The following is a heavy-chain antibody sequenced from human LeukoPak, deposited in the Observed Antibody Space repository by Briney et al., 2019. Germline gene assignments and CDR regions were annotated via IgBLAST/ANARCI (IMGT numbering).Heavy chain of an antibody. CDR3: ARGPFYGDYQDY. CDR1: GGTFSSYA. V-gene: IGHV1-69*13. Sequence: GASVKVSCKASGGTFSSYAISWVRQAPGQGLEWMGGIIPIFGTAYYAQKFQGRVTITADESTSTAYMELSSLRSEDTAVYYCARGPFYGDYQDYWGQGTLVTVSS. J-gene: IGHJ4*02. CDR2: IIPIFGTA. D-gene: IGHD4-17*01.